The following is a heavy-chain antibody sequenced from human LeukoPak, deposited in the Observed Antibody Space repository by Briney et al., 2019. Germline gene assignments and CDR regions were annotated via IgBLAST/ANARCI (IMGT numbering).Heavy chain of an antibody. CDR2: MNPNSGNT. D-gene: IGHD1-1*01. V-gene: IGHV1-8*02. CDR1: GYTFTGYY. J-gene: IGHJ4*02. CDR3: ARGSPRYNWNDGMGY. Sequence: APVKVSCKASGYTFTGYYMHWVRQAPGQGLEWMGWMNPNSGNTGYAQKFQGRVTMTRNTSISTAYMELSSLRSEDTAVYYCARGSPRYNWNDGMGYWGQGTLVTVSS.